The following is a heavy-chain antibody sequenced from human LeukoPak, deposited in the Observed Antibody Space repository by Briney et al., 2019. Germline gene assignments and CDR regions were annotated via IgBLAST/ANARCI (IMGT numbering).Heavy chain of an antibody. V-gene: IGHV1-2*02. Sequence: ASVKVSCKASGYTFTGYYMHCVRQAPGQGLEWMGWINPNSGGTNYAQKFQGRVIMTGDTSTSTVYMELRSLRSEDTAVYYCAREAGAFDIWGQGTMVTVSS. CDR3: AREAGAFDI. CDR1: GYTFTGYY. J-gene: IGHJ3*02. CDR2: INPNSGGT.